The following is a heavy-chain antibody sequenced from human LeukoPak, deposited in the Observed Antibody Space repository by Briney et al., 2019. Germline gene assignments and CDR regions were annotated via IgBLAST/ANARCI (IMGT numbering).Heavy chain of an antibody. Sequence: GGSLRLSCAASGFTFSSYEMNWVRQAPGKGLEWVSYISSSGSTIYYADSVKGRFTISRDNAKNTLYLQMNSLRAEDTAVYYCARERRRDGYTGAFDIWGQGTMVTVSS. CDR2: ISSSGSTI. J-gene: IGHJ3*02. D-gene: IGHD5-24*01. CDR3: ARERRRDGYTGAFDI. CDR1: GFTFSSYE. V-gene: IGHV3-48*03.